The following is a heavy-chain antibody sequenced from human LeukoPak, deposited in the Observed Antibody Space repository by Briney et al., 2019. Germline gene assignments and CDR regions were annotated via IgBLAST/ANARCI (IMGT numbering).Heavy chain of an antibody. J-gene: IGHJ4*02. V-gene: IGHV3-23*01. CDR2: ISGSGGST. D-gene: IGHD5-18*01. CDR3: AKDFGYSYGYNY. CDR1: GFTFNNYA. Sequence: GGSLRLSCAASGFTFNNYAMSWVRQAPGKGLEWVSTISGSGGSTYYADSVKGRFTISRDNSKNTLYLQTNSLSAEDTAVYYCAKDFGYSYGYNYWGQGTLVTVSS.